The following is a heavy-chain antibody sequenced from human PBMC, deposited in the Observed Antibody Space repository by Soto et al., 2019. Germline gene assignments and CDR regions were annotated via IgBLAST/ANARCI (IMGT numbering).Heavy chain of an antibody. CDR2: IYWDEDK. D-gene: IGHD3-10*01. Sequence: SGPTLVNPTQTLTLTCTFSGFSLSTSGVSVGWIRQPPGKALECLAVIYWDEDKRYSPSLKSRLTITKDTSKNQVVLTMTNKDPVDTATYYCAHIPNYYQYNWFDPWGQGTLVTVSS. CDR3: AHIPNYYQYNWFDP. J-gene: IGHJ5*02. V-gene: IGHV2-5*02. CDR1: GFSLSTSGVS.